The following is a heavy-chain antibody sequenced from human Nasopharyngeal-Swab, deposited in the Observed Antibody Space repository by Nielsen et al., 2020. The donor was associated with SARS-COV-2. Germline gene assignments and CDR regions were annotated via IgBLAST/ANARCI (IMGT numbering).Heavy chain of an antibody. CDR2: TLYRSKWYN. CDR1: GDSVSSHSAG. D-gene: IGHD3-3*01. J-gene: IGHJ4*02. Sequence: SYAISGDSVSSHSAGWNWIRPSPSRGLEWLGRTLYRSKWYNDYAESVKSRIAVNPDTSKNQFSLQLNSVTPEDTAVYYCARGRDFSFDSWGQGTLVTASS. CDR3: ARGRDFSFDS. V-gene: IGHV6-1*01.